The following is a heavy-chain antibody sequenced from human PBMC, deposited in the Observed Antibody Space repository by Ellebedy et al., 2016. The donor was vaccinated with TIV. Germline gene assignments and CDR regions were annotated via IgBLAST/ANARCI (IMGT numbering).Heavy chain of an antibody. J-gene: IGHJ4*02. D-gene: IGHD1-1*01. CDR3: ARKTDTGTSGDY. Sequence: GESLKISCATSGFTFSSYAMSWVRQAPGKGLEWVSAISDNGVITKYADSVKGRFTLSRDNSKNTLYLQMNSRRAEETAMYYCARKTDTGTSGDYWGQGTPVTVSS. CDR1: GFTFSSYA. V-gene: IGHV3-23*01. CDR2: ISDNGVIT.